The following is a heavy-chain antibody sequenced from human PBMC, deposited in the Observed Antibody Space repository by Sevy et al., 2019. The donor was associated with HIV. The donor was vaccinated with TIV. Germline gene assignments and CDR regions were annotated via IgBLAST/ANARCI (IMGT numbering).Heavy chain of an antibody. D-gene: IGHD6-19*01. CDR1: GFTFSSYA. J-gene: IGHJ4*02. Sequence: GGSLRLSCAASGFTFSSYAMSWVRQAPGKGLEWVSSFTGSGTNTFYADSVKGRFTISRDNSKNTLYLQMNSLRAEDTAVYYCAKDSKLVAGHFDYWGQGTLVTVSS. CDR3: AKDSKLVAGHFDY. V-gene: IGHV3-23*01. CDR2: FTGSGTNT.